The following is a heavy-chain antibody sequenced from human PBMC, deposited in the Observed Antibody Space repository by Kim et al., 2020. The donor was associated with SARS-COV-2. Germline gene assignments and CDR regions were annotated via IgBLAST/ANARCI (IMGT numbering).Heavy chain of an antibody. V-gene: IGHV4-61*01. Sequence: SETLSLTCTVSGGSVSSGSYYWSWIRQPPGKGLEWIGYIYYSGSTNYNPSLKSRVTISVDTSKNQFSLKLSSVTAADTAVYYCARIKSHFEDAFDIWGQGTMVTVSS. D-gene: IGHD3-9*01. CDR3: ARIKSHFEDAFDI. CDR1: GGSVSSGSYY. CDR2: IYYSGST. J-gene: IGHJ3*02.